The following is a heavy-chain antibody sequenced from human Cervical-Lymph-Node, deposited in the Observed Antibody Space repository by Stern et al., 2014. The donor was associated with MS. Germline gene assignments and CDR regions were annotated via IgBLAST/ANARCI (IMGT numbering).Heavy chain of an antibody. CDR3: ARDRVGIGGMYYFDS. CDR1: GGTFSSHT. CDR2: IIPILGKA. Sequence: VQLVESGAEVKKPGSSVKVSCTASGGTFSSHTISWVRQAPGQGLEWMGRIIPILGKAHYAQRFQGRVTITADRPTSTSYMELRSLRSEDTAVYYCARDRVGIGGMYYFDSWGQGTLVTVSS. J-gene: IGHJ4*02. D-gene: IGHD1-26*01. V-gene: IGHV1-69*09.